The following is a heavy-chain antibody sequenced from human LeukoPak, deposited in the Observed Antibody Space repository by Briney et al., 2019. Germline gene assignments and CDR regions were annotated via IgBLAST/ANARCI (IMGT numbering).Heavy chain of an antibody. CDR1: GFPFSNYG. CDR2: INPNSGGT. J-gene: IGHJ4*02. CDR3: ARDLGGDY. Sequence: GGSLRLSCAASGFPFSNYGMHWVRQAPGQGLEWMGWINPNSGGTNYAQKFQGRVTMTRDTSISTAYMELSRLRSDDTAVYYCARDLGGDYWGQGTLVTVSS. V-gene: IGHV1-2*02.